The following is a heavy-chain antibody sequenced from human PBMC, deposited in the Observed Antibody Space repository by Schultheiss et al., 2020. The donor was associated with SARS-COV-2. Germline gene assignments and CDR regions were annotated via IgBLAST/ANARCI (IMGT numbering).Heavy chain of an antibody. CDR1: GGPISSYY. D-gene: IGHD6-19*01. CDR3: ARGRTGYSTGWYNYYLMDV. Sequence: SETLSLTCAVSGGPISSYYWTWIRQSPGKGLEYIGYIYYSGSTNYNPSLRSRVTISVDTSNNQFSLSLNSVTAADTAVYYCARGRTGYSTGWYNYYLMDVWGKGTTVTVSS. J-gene: IGHJ6*03. V-gene: IGHV4-59*01. CDR2: IYYSGST.